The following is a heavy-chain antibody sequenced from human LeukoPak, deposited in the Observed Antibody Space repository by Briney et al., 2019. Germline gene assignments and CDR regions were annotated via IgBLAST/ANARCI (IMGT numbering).Heavy chain of an antibody. V-gene: IGHV7-4-1*02. D-gene: IGHD6-19*01. Sequence: GASVKVSCKASGYTFTSYAMNWVRQAPGQGLEWMGWINTNTGNPTYAQGFTGRFVFSLDTSVSTVYLQISSLKAEDTAVYYCARVPQWLVRYYYYYGMDVWGQGTTVTVSS. CDR2: INTNTGNP. CDR1: GYTFTSYA. J-gene: IGHJ6*02. CDR3: ARVPQWLVRYYYYYGMDV.